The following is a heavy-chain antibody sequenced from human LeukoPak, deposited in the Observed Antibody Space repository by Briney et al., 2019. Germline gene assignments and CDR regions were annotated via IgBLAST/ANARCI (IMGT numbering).Heavy chain of an antibody. CDR1: GFTFSSYS. J-gene: IGHJ4*02. V-gene: IGHV3-21*01. D-gene: IGHD1-26*01. CDR3: TRDLPGVGPNRHDY. CDR2: ISSSSSYI. Sequence: GGSLRLSCAASGFTFSSYSMNWVRQAPGKGLEWVSSISSSSSYIYYADSVRGRFTVSRDNAKNSLYLQMNSLRDEDTAVYYCTRDLPGVGPNRHDYWGQGTLVTVST.